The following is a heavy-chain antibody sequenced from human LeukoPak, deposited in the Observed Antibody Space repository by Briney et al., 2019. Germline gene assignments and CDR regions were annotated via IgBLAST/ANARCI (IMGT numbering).Heavy chain of an antibody. CDR1: GYTFTSYG. V-gene: IGHV1-18*01. CDR3: ARFSFYASSGYYLPFDY. J-gene: IGHJ4*02. D-gene: IGHD3-22*01. CDR2: ISAYNGNT. Sequence: ASVKVSCKASGYTFTSYGISWVRQAPGQGREWMGWISAYNGNTNYAQKLQGRVTMTTDTSTSTAYMELRSLRSDDEAVYYCARFSFYASSGYYLPFDYWGQGTLVTVSS.